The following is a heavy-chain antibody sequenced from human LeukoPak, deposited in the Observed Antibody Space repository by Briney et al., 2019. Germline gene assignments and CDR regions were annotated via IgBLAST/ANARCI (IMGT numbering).Heavy chain of an antibody. CDR1: GFTFNRCW. CDR3: TSWGDTTAEYFQR. Sequence: GGSLGLSCVVSGFTFNRCWMNWVRQAPGKGLEWVAHINPDGRDTYYVDSVKGRFTISRDNAQNSMYLQMNTLRVEDTAVYYCTSWGDTTAEYFQRWGQGTLVTVSS. V-gene: IGHV3-7*01. D-gene: IGHD2-21*02. J-gene: IGHJ1*01. CDR2: INPDGRDT.